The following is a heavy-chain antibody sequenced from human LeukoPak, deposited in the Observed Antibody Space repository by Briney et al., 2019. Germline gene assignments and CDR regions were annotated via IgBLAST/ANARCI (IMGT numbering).Heavy chain of an antibody. V-gene: IGHV3-11*01. CDR1: GFTFSDYY. CDR3: ASLGSSGYKALDP. CDR2: ISSSGSTI. D-gene: IGHD3-22*01. J-gene: IGHJ5*02. Sequence: GGSLRLSCAASGFTFSDYYMSWIRQAPGKGLEWVSYISSSGSTIYYADSVKGRFTISRDNAKNSLYLQMNSLRAEDTAVYYCASLGSSGYKALDPWGQGTLVTVSS.